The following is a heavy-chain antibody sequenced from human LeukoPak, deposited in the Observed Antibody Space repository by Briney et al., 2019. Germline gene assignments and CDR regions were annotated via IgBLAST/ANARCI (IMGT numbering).Heavy chain of an antibody. CDR1: GGTFISYA. Sequence: SVKVSCKASGGTFISYAISWVRQAPGQGREWKGGIIPIFGTANYEQKFQGRVTITTDESTSTAYMELSSLRSEDTAVYYCARTAETIYYYDSSGYEPTFDYWGQGTLVTVSS. J-gene: IGHJ4*02. D-gene: IGHD3-22*01. CDR3: ARTAETIYYYDSSGYEPTFDY. V-gene: IGHV1-69*05. CDR2: IIPIFGTA.